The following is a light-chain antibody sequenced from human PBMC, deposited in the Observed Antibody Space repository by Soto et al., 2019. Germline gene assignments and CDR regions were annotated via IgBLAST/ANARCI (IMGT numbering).Light chain of an antibody. J-gene: IGKJ4*01. Sequence: IRMTQSPSSLSASVGDTVTITCRASQSISTWLAWYQQKPNKAPKSLISGASNLQSGVPSRFSGSGSGTDFTLTISSLQPEDFATYYCQQFYTFPLTFGGGTKVDIK. CDR2: GAS. CDR3: QQFYTFPLT. V-gene: IGKV1D-16*01. CDR1: QSISTW.